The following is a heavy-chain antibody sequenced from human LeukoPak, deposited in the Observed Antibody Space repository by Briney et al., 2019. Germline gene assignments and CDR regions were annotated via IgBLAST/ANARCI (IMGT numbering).Heavy chain of an antibody. CDR2: ISSSGSTI. D-gene: IGHD3-10*01. Sequence: SGGSLRLSCAASGFTFSSYEMNWVRQAPGKGLEWVSYISSSGSTIYYADSVKGRFTISRDNAKNSLYLQMNSPRAEDTAVYYCARDPYYGSGSHDSFDYWGQGTLVTVSS. J-gene: IGHJ4*02. CDR1: GFTFSSYE. V-gene: IGHV3-48*03. CDR3: ARDPYYGSGSHDSFDY.